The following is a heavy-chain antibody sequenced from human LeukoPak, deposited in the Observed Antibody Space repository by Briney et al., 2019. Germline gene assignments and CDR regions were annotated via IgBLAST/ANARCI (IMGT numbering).Heavy chain of an antibody. Sequence: GGSLRLSCAASGFTFSSYGMHWVRQAPGKGLEWVAFIRYDGSNKYYADSVKGRFTISRDNSKNTLYLQMNSLRAEDTAVYYCAKDFITSGYYYYYMDVWGKGTTVTVSS. CDR2: IRYDGSNK. J-gene: IGHJ6*03. D-gene: IGHD1-14*01. CDR3: AKDFITSGYYYYYMDV. CDR1: GFTFSSYG. V-gene: IGHV3-30*02.